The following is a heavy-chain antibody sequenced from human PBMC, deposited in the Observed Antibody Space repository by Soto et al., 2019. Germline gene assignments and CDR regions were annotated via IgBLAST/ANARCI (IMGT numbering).Heavy chain of an antibody. Sequence: EVQLLESGGGLVQPGGSLRLSGAASGFPFSSYAMSWVRQAPGKGLEWVSAISGSGGSTYYADSVKGRFTISSDSSTNTLYLQMNSLRAEDTAVYYCAKDRAYYDILPFDIWGQGTMVTVSS. CDR2: ISGSGGST. CDR1: GFPFSSYA. D-gene: IGHD3-9*01. CDR3: AKDRAYYDILPFDI. V-gene: IGHV3-23*01. J-gene: IGHJ3*02.